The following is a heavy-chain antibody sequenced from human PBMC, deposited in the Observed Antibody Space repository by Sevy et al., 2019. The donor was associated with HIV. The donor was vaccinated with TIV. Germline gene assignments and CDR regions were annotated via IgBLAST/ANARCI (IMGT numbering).Heavy chain of an antibody. CDR3: ERAYGDYVGGYYFDY. CDR1: GFTFSLYS. V-gene: IGHV3-21*01. CDR2: ITRSSSYI. J-gene: IGHJ4*02. Sequence: GGSLRLSCAASGFTFSLYSLNWVRQAPGKGLEWVSSITRSSSYIYYTDSVKGRFTISRDNAKNSLYLQMNSLRVEDTAVYYCERAYGDYVGGYYFDYWGQGALVTVSS. D-gene: IGHD4-17*01.